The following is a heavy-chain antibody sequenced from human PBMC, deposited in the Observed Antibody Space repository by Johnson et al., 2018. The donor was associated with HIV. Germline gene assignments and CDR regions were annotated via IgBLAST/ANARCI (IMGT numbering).Heavy chain of an antibody. CDR3: TRDRYGVGVS. D-gene: IGHD4-17*01. J-gene: IGHJ3*01. CDR1: GFTFSSYW. V-gene: IGHV3-20*04. Sequence: VQLVESGGRLVQPGGSLGLSCSASGFTFSSYWMTWVRQAPGKGLEWVSGINWNGGSTGYADAVKGRFTISRDNAKNSLYLQMNSLKTDDTAVYYCTRDRYGVGVSWGQGTMVTVSS. CDR2: INWNGGST.